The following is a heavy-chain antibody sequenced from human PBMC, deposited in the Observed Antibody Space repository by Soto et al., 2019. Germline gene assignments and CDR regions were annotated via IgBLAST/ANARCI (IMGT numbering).Heavy chain of an antibody. CDR2: IDPRAAYT. CDR3: GRLASATVAYYGMDV. CDR1: GYSFTTYW. V-gene: IGHV5-10-1*01. D-gene: IGHD4-17*01. J-gene: IGHJ6*02. Sequence: GESLKISCTGSGYSFTTYWISWVRQLPGKGQEWMGWIDPRAAYTNYSPPFQGHVTISADKSISTAYLQWSSLKASDTAMYYCGRLASATVAYYGMDVWGQGTTVTVSS.